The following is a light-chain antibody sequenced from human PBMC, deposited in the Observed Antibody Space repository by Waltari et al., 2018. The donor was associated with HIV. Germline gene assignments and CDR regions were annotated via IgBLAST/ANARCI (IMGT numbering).Light chain of an antibody. CDR1: PSDIDPLNS. CDR3: SSYTTKNFVT. CDR2: EVN. J-gene: IGLJ2*01. Sequence: QSALTQPASVSGSPGQSITISCTGPPSDIDPLNSVSWYQQHAGDAPKLIFFEVNYRPAGVSDRFSASKSGNTASLTISDLQAEDEADYFCSSYTTKNFVTFGGGTKLTVL. V-gene: IGLV2-14*01.